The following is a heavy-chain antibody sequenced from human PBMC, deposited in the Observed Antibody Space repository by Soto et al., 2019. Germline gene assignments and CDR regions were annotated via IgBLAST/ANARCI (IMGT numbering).Heavy chain of an antibody. CDR2: IIHSGSA. V-gene: IGHV4-34*02. CDR1: GGSFSGYY. D-gene: IGHD6-25*01. CDR3: ARNVLGHPGSVRY. Sequence: QVQLQQWGAGLLKPSETLSLTCAVYGGSFSGYYWSWIRQPPGKGLEYIGEIIHSGSANYNPSLKSRVTISADTSKNQFSLKLNSVTAADTAVYYCARNVLGHPGSVRYWGQGTLVTVSS. J-gene: IGHJ4*02.